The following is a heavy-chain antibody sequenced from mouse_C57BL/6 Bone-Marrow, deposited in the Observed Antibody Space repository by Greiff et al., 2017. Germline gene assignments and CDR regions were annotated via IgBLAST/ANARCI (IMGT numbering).Heavy chain of an antibody. V-gene: IGHV1-50*01. CDR1: GYTFTSYW. J-gene: IGHJ3*01. CDR2: IDPSDSYT. CDR3: AREDYGNYGFAY. D-gene: IGHD2-1*01. Sequence: VQLQQPGAELVKPGASVKLSCKASGYTFTSYWMPWVKQRPGQGLEWIGEIDPSDSYTNYNQKFKGKATLTVDTSSSTAYMQLSSLTSEDSAVYYCAREDYGNYGFAYWGQGTLVTVSA.